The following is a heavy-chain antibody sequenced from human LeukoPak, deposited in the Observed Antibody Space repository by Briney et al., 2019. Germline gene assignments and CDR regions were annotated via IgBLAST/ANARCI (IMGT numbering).Heavy chain of an antibody. Sequence: SETLSLTCTVSGGSIRNFYWSWIRQPPGKELEWIGYIYYSGATKYNPSLKSRVTMSGDTSKNHFSLKRRSVTAADTAVYYCASGRYWLDYWGQGTLVTVSS. V-gene: IGHV4-59*01. CDR2: IYYSGAT. CDR3: ASGRYWLDY. D-gene: IGHD1-26*01. J-gene: IGHJ4*02. CDR1: GGSIRNFY.